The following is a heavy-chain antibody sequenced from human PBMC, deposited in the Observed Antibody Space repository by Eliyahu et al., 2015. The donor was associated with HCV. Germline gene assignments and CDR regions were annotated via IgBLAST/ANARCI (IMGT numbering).Heavy chain of an antibody. CDR2: INPSGGST. D-gene: IGHD5-18*01. Sequence: QVQLVQSGAEVKKPGASVKVSCKASGYTFTSYYMHWVRQAPGQGLEWMGIINPSGGSTSYAQKFQGRVTMTRDTSTSTVYMELSSLRSEDTAVYYCARPSGDVDTAMAGTFDYWGQGTLVTVSS. V-gene: IGHV1-46*01. J-gene: IGHJ4*02. CDR1: GYTFTSYY. CDR3: ARPSGDVDTAMAGTFDY.